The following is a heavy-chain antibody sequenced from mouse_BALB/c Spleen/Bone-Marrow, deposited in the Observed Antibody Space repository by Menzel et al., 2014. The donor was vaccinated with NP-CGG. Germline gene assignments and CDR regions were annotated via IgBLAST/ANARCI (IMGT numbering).Heavy chain of an antibody. Sequence: VQLQQSGAELARPGASVKLSCKASGYTFTSYWMQWVKPRPGQGLRWIGAFYPGDGDTRYTQRFKDKATLTADKSSSTAYMQLSSLASEDSAVYYCARAKRYGEMDYWGQGTSVTVSS. V-gene: IGHV1-87*01. J-gene: IGHJ4*01. CDR1: GYTFTSYW. D-gene: IGHD2-14*01. CDR2: FYPGDGDT. CDR3: ARAKRYGEMDY.